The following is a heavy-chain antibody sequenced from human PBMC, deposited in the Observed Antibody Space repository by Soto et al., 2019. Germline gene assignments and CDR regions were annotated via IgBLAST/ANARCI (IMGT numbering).Heavy chain of an antibody. Sequence: ETLSLTCTVSGGSSSSSSYYWGWIRQPPGKGLEWIGSIYYSGSTYYNPSLKSRVTISVDTSKNQFSLKLSSVTAADTAVYYCARRYGPGFDYWGQGTLVTVSS. CDR2: IYYSGST. V-gene: IGHV4-39*01. CDR3: ARRYGPGFDY. D-gene: IGHD4-17*01. CDR1: GGSSSSSSYY. J-gene: IGHJ4*02.